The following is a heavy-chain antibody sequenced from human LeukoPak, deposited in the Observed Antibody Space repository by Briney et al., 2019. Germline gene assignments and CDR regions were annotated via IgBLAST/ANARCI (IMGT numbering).Heavy chain of an antibody. CDR2: INHSGST. D-gene: IGHD1-1*01. J-gene: IGHJ4*02. V-gene: IGHV4-34*01. CDR3: ARGEVYWRTPFDY. CDR1: GGSFSGYS. Sequence: PSETLSLTCAVYGGSFSGYSWSWIRQAPGKGLEWIGEINHSGSTNYNPSLKSRVTISVDTSKNQFSLKLSSVTAADTAVYYCARGEVYWRTPFDYWGQGTLVTVSS.